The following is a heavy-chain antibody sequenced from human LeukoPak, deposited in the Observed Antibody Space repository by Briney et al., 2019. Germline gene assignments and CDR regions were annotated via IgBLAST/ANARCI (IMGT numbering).Heavy chain of an antibody. V-gene: IGHV4-30-4*08. D-gene: IGHD6-13*01. J-gene: IGHJ4*02. Sequence: SQTLSLTCTVSGGSISSGDYYWSWIRQPPGKGLEWIGEINHSGSTNYNPSLKSRVTISVDTSKNQFSLKLSSVTAADTAVDYCARVLGSWYAPAGFDYWGQGTLVTVSS. CDR1: GGSISSGDYY. CDR2: INHSGST. CDR3: ARVLGSWYAPAGFDY.